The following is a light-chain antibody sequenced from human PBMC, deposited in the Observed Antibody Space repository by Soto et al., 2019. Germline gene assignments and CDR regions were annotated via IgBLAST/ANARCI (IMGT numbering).Light chain of an antibody. CDR3: QQYYSYSFT. CDR2: AAS. V-gene: IGKV1-8*01. Sequence: AIRMTQSPSSFSASTGDRVTITCLAGQGISSYLAWYQQKPGKAPKLLIYAASTLQSGVPSRFSGSGSGTDFTLTISCLQSEDFATYYCQQYYSYSFTFGPGTKVDIK. CDR1: QGISSY. J-gene: IGKJ3*01.